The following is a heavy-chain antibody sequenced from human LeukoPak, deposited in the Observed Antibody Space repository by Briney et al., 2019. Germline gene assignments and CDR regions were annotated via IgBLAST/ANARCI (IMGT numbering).Heavy chain of an antibody. CDR3: ARETCGGDCYVRDAFDV. CDR2: IYYSGST. Sequence: SETLSLTCTVSGGSISSYYWSWIRQHPGKGLEWIGYIYYSGSTYYNPSLKSRVTISVDTSKNQFSLKLSSVTAADTAVYYCARETCGGDCYVRDAFDVWGQGTMVTVSS. V-gene: IGHV4-59*06. CDR1: GGSISSYY. J-gene: IGHJ3*01. D-gene: IGHD2-21*02.